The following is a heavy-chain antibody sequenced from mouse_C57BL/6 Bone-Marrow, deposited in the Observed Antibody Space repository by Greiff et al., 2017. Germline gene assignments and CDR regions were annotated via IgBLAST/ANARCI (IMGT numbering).Heavy chain of an antibody. V-gene: IGHV1-26*01. Sequence: EVQLQQSGPELVKPGASVKISCKASGYTFTDYYMNWVKQSHGKSLEWIGDINPNNGGTSYNQKFKGKATLTVDKSSSTAYMELRSLTSEDSAVYYCARSQLRLSYFDYWGQGTTLTVSS. CDR2: INPNNGGT. D-gene: IGHD3-2*02. CDR3: ARSQLRLSYFDY. CDR1: GYTFTDYY. J-gene: IGHJ2*01.